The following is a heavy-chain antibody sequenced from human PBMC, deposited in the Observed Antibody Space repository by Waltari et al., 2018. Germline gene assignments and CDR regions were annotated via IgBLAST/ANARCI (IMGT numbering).Heavy chain of an antibody. V-gene: IGHV3-53*01. J-gene: IGHJ3*02. Sequence: EVQLVESGGGLIQTGGSLRLSCEGSGFSVSDNYMNWVRQGPGKGREWVETIDRDENTYYPDSVKGRVVISRGSSRDTVYFQMNNVRPDDSAVYFCASNLHLDGWLDGFDIWGHGTVVTVS. D-gene: IGHD1-1*01. CDR2: IDRDENT. CDR1: GFSVSDNY. CDR3: ASNLHLDGWLDGFDI.